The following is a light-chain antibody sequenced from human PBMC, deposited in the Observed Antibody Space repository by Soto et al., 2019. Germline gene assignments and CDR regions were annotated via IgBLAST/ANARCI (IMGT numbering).Light chain of an antibody. V-gene: IGLV2-14*01. CDR3: SSYTSSSSLL. J-gene: IGLJ2*01. CDR2: QVS. Sequence: QSALAQPAAVSGSPGQSITISCTGTSGAVGGYNYVSWYQQPPGKAPKLMIYQVSNRPSGVSNRFTGSKSGNKASLTISGLQAEDEADYYCSSYTSSSSLLFGGGTKVTV. CDR1: SGAVGGYNY.